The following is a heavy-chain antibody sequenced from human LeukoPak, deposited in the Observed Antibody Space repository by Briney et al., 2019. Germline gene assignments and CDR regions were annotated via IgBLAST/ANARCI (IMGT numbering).Heavy chain of an antibody. CDR1: GFSFTDAW. CDR3: ATDESNSFFF. Sequence: GGSLRLSCAASGFSFTDAWMSWVRQAPGKGLEWVGRITSKTDGGITDSAAPVKGRFTVSRDDSKDTLFLQMSSLRAEDTAVYYCATDESNSFFFWGQGTLVTVSS. V-gene: IGHV3-15*01. J-gene: IGHJ4*02. D-gene: IGHD2/OR15-2a*01. CDR2: ITSKTDGGIT.